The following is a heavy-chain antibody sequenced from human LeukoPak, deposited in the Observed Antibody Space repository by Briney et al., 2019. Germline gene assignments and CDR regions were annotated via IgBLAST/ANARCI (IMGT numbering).Heavy chain of an antibody. V-gene: IGHV4-39*07. CDR2: IYYSGST. CDR1: GRSISSSSYY. CDR3: ARRYCSSTSCYAPMDFDI. D-gene: IGHD2-2*01. Sequence: SETLSLTCTVSGRSISSSSYYWGWLRQPPGKGLEGIGSIYYSGSTYYNPSLKSRVTISVDTSKNQFSLKLSSVTAADTAVYYCARRYCSSTSCYAPMDFDIWGKGTMVTVSS. J-gene: IGHJ3*02.